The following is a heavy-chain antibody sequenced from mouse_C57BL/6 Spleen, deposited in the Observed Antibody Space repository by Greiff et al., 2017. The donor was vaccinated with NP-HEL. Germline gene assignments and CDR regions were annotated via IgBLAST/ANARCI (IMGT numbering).Heavy chain of an antibody. Sequence: QLQESGPELVKPGASVKISCKASGYSFTDYNMNWVKQSNGKSLEWIGVINPNYGTTSYNQKFKGKATLPVDQSSSTAYMQLNSLTSEDSAVYYCAREGVYGNYPWFAYWGQGTLVTVSA. CDR2: INPNYGTT. J-gene: IGHJ3*01. V-gene: IGHV1-39*01. CDR3: AREGVYGNYPWFAY. CDR1: GYSFTDYN. D-gene: IGHD2-1*01.